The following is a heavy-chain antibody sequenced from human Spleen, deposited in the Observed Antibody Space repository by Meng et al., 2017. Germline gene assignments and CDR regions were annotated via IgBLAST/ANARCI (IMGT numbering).Heavy chain of an antibody. J-gene: IGHJ4*02. V-gene: IGHV3-33*01. Sequence: GGSLRLSCAASGFTFSNYGMHWVRQAPGQGLEWVAVIWYDGSNNYYADSVKGRFTISRDDSKNTLFLQMNSLRAEDTALYYCARDGSGSYYSAFDFWGPGTLVTVSS. CDR2: IWYDGSNN. CDR1: GFTFSNYG. CDR3: ARDGSGSYYSAFDF. D-gene: IGHD3-22*01.